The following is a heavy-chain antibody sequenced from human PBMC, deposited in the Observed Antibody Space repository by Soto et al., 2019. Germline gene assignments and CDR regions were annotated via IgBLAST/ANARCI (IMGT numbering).Heavy chain of an antibody. D-gene: IGHD5-12*01. Sequence: SETLSLTCAVSSGSISSSNWWSWVRQPPGKGLEWIGEIYHSGSTNYNPSLKSRVTISVDKSKNQFSLKLSSVTAADTAVYYCARQGSRGGYENWFDPWGQGTLVTVSS. CDR2: IYHSGST. V-gene: IGHV4-4*02. CDR3: ARQGSRGGYENWFDP. J-gene: IGHJ5*02. CDR1: SGSISSSNW.